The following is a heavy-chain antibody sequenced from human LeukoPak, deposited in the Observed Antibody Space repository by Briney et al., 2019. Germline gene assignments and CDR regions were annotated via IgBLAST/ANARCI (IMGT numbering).Heavy chain of an antibody. Sequence: GGSLRLSCAASGFTFSSYAMSWVRQGPGKGLEWVSSISASGGTTYYADSLKGRFTISRDNSKNTLYLQMLSLRAEDSAIYYCAKDPREYCSSTSCPNWFDPWGQGTLVTVSS. D-gene: IGHD2-2*01. J-gene: IGHJ5*02. CDR1: GFTFSSYA. CDR2: ISASGGTT. CDR3: AKDPREYCSSTSCPNWFDP. V-gene: IGHV3-23*01.